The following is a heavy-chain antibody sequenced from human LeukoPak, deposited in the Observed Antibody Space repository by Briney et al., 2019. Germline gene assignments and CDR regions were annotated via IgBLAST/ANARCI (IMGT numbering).Heavy chain of an antibody. CDR3: ARIARDYYYMDV. J-gene: IGHJ6*03. CDR2: IISSSSTT. Sequence: GGSLRLSRAASGFSFSSYEMNWVRQAPGKGLEWVSYIISSSSTTYYEDSVKGRFTVSRDNAKNSLYLQMNSLRVEDTAVYYCARIARDYYYMDVWGKGTTVTVSS. V-gene: IGHV3-48*03. CDR1: GFSFSSYE.